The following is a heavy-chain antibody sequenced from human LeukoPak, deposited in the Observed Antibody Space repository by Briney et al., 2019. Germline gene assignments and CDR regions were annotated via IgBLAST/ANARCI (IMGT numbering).Heavy chain of an antibody. CDR2: ISGSGAST. J-gene: IGHJ4*02. Sequence: PGGSLRLSCSASGFTFSAYAMYWVRQAPGKGLEWVSAISGSGASTYYADSVKGRFTISRDNSKNTLYLQMNSLRVEDTAVYYCAKRPVTKHFDYWGQGTLVTVSS. V-gene: IGHV3-23*01. D-gene: IGHD4-17*01. CDR3: AKRPVTKHFDY. CDR1: GFTFSAYA.